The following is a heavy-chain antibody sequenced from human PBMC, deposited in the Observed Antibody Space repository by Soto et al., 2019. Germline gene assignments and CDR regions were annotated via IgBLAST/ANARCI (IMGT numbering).Heavy chain of an antibody. V-gene: IGHV1-18*01. CDR2: ISAYNGNT. Sequence: GASVKVSCKASGYTFTSYGISWVRQAPGQGLEWMGWISAYNGNTNYAQKLQGRVTMTTDTSTSTAYMELRSLRSDDTAVYYCARDRGYYDFWSGWEGDYFDYWGQGTLVTVSS. J-gene: IGHJ4*02. CDR1: GYTFTSYG. D-gene: IGHD3-3*01. CDR3: ARDRGYYDFWSGWEGDYFDY.